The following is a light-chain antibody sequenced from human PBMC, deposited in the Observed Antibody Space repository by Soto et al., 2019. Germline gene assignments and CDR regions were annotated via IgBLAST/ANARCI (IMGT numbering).Light chain of an antibody. V-gene: IGLV1-44*01. J-gene: IGLJ1*01. CDR1: SSNIGTSS. CDR3: EAWDDSRNGQV. Sequence: QSVLTQPHSASGTPGQRVTISCSGSSSNIGTSSVHWFQQLPGTAPKLLISTTNQRPSGVPERFSGSKSGTSASLAISGLQSEDEADYYCEAWDDSRNGQVFGTGTNVTVL. CDR2: TTN.